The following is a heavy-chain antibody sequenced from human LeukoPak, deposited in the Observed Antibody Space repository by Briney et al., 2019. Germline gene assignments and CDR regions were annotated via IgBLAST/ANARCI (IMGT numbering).Heavy chain of an antibody. J-gene: IGHJ4*02. CDR2: ISSSSSTI. CDR1: GFTFSSYS. Sequence: GGSLRLSCAASGFTFSSYSMNWVRQAPGKGLEWVSYISSSSSTIYYADSVKGRFTISRDNAKNSLYLQMNSLRAEDTAVYYCAKPTTDVLLWFGELLAFDYWGQGTLVTVSS. CDR3: AKPTTDVLLWFGELLAFDY. D-gene: IGHD3-10*01. V-gene: IGHV3-48*01.